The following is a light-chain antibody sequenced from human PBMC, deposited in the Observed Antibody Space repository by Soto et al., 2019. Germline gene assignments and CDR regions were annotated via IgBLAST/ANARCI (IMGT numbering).Light chain of an antibody. CDR2: GAS. Sequence: VMTQSPATLSVSPGERATLSCRASQSVNSNLAWYQQKPGQAPRLLIFGASTRATGIPARFSGSGSGTEFTLTINSLQSEDFAVYYCQHYHNWPPWTFGQGTKVEI. CDR3: QHYHNWPPWT. V-gene: IGKV3-15*01. CDR1: QSVNSN. J-gene: IGKJ1*01.